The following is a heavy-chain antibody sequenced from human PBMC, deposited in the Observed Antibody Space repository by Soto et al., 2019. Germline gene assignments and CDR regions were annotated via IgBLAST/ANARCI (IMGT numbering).Heavy chain of an antibody. Sequence: GASVKVSCKASGYTFINYFIHWVRQAPGQGLEWMGIINPVSNSRIYAQKLQGRVTMTRDTSTSTVYMELSSLRSGDTAVYYCARGPRGSSLGYFDLWGRGTLVTVSS. V-gene: IGHV1-46*04. CDR1: GYTFINYF. D-gene: IGHD3-10*01. J-gene: IGHJ2*01. CDR2: INPVSNSR. CDR3: ARGPRGSSLGYFDL.